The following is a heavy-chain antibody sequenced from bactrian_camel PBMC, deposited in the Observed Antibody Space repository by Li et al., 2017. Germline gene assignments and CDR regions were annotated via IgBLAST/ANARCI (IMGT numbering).Heavy chain of an antibody. CDR1: ESTYRSGC. Sequence: HVQLVESGGGSVEAGGSLRLSCVASESTYRSGCMGWYREAPGQAREGIASIDSDGSTTYIDSVKGRFTISKDNAKKTLFLQMNSLKPEDTAMYYCAARSWAGCASIATMLPEGFGVWGQWTQVTVS. V-gene: IGHV3S53*01. CDR2: IDSDGST. J-gene: IGHJ6*01. D-gene: IGHD4*01. CDR3: AARSWAGCASIATMLPEGFGV.